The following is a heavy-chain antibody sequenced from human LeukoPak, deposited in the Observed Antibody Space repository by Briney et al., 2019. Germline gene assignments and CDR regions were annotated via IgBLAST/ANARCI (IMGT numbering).Heavy chain of an antibody. CDR1: GYTFTSYA. D-gene: IGHD4-17*01. Sequence: ASVKVSCKASGYTFTSYAMNWVRQAPGQGLKWMGWINTNTGNPTYAQGFTGRFVFSLGTSVSTAYLQISSLKAEDAAVYYCARGGDYGDYVFDYWGQGTLVTVSS. CDR3: ARGGDYGDYVFDY. J-gene: IGHJ4*02. V-gene: IGHV7-4-1*02. CDR2: INTNTGNP.